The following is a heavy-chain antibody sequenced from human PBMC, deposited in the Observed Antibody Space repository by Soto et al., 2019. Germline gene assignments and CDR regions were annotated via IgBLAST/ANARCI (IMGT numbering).Heavy chain of an antibody. D-gene: IGHD1-26*01. Sequence: SVKVSCKASGGTFSSYAISWVRQAPGQGLEWMGGIIPIFGTADYAQKFQGRVTITADESTSTAYMELSSLRSEDTAVYYCARDQSGSYLFDYWGQGTLVTVSS. CDR2: IIPIFGTA. CDR3: ARDQSGSYLFDY. V-gene: IGHV1-69*13. CDR1: GGTFSSYA. J-gene: IGHJ4*02.